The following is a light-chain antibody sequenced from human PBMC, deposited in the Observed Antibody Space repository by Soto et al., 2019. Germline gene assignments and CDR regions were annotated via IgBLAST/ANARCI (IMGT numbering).Light chain of an antibody. CDR1: SSDVGGYNS. Sequence: QSALTQPASVSGSPGQSITVSCTGTSSDVGGYNSVSWNQQHPGKPPKLIIYEVSNRPSGVSDRFSGSKSGNTASLTIPGLQAEDEADYYCSSYTSTSSYVFATGTKVTVL. V-gene: IGLV2-14*03. J-gene: IGLJ1*01. CDR2: EVS. CDR3: SSYTSTSSYV.